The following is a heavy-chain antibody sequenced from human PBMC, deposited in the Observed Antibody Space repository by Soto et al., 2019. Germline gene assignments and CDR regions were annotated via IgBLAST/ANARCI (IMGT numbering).Heavy chain of an antibody. CDR1: GFTFSDYY. D-gene: IGHD3-10*01. J-gene: IGHJ4*02. V-gene: IGHV3-11*05. Sequence: QVQLVESGGGLVKPGGSLRLSCAASGFTFSDYYMSWIRQAPGKGPEWVSYISPDSSQTNYADSEKGRFTISTDNAKTSLYLRRNSLRAEATAVYYCARRGSLDHWGQGTLVTVSS. CDR2: ISPDSSQT. CDR3: ARRGSLDH.